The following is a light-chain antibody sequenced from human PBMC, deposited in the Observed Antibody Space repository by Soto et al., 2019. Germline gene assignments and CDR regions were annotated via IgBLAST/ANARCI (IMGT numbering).Light chain of an antibody. V-gene: IGLV1-44*01. J-gene: IGLJ3*02. CDR3: ATWDDSLNARGV. CDR1: RSNIGNNA. Sequence: QSVLTLTPSASGTPGQTVTISCSGSRSNIGNNAVSWYQQFPGTAPKLLIYNNNQRPSGVPDRFSGSKSGTSASLAISGLQSEDEAEYYCATWDDSLNARGVFGVGTTLTVL. CDR2: NNN.